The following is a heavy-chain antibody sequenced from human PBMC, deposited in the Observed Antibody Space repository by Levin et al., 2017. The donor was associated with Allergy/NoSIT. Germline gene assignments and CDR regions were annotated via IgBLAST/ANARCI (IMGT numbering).Heavy chain of an antibody. CDR3: ARGAQLWSYYFDY. V-gene: IGHV3-53*01. J-gene: IGHJ4*02. D-gene: IGHD5-18*01. CDR1: GFAVSSYY. Sequence: ASVKVSCAASGFAVSSYYMNWVRQAPGKGLEWVSVIYSGGSTYYADSVKGRFSISRDDPKNTLYLHMNSLRAEGTAVYYCARGAQLWSYYFDYWGQGTLVTVSS. CDR2: IYSGGST.